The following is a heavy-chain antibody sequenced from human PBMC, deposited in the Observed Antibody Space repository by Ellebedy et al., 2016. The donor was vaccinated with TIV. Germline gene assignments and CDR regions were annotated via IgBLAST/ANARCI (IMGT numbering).Heavy chain of an antibody. CDR3: ARAMTTVTTSFGY. D-gene: IGHD4-17*01. CDR2: IYPGDSDT. V-gene: IGHV5-51*01. CDR1: GYSFTSYW. Sequence: GESLKISCKGSGYSFTSYWIGWVRQMAGKGLEWMGIIYPGDSDTRYSPSFQGQVTISADKSISTAYLQWSSLKASDTAVYYCARAMTTVTTSFGYWGQGTLVTVSS. J-gene: IGHJ4*02.